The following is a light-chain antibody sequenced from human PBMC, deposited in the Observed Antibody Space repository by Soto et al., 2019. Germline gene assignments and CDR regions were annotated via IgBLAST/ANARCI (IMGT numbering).Light chain of an antibody. CDR1: SSDVGGYNY. CDR3: SSYTSSSPYV. J-gene: IGLJ1*01. CDR2: EVS. Sequence: QSALTQPASVSGSPGQSITISCTGTSSDVGGYNYVSWYQQHPGKAPKLMIYEVSNRPSRVSNRFSGSKSGNTASLTISGLQAEDEADYYCSSYTSSSPYVFGNGTKLTVL. V-gene: IGLV2-14*01.